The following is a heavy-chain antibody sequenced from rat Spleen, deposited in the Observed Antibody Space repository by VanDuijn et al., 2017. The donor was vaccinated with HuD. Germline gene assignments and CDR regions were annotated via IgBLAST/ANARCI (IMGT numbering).Heavy chain of an antibody. V-gene: IGHV2-47*01. Sequence: QVQLKESGPGLMQPSETLSLTCTVSGLSLTSNSVSWIRQPPGKGLEWMGVIWSKGGTDYNSAIKSRLSISRDTSKSQVFLKMNSLQTEDTATYYCARDDYWGQGVMVTVSS. CDR3: ARDDY. CDR2: IWSKGGT. J-gene: IGHJ2*01. CDR1: GLSLTSNS.